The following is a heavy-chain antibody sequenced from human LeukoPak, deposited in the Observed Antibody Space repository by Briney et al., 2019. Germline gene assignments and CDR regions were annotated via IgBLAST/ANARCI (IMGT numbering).Heavy chain of an antibody. Sequence: GGPLRLSCAASGFTFSSYGMHWVRQAPGKGLEWVAVIWYDGSNKYYADSVKGRFTISRDNSKNTLYLQMNSLRAEDTAVYYCARDTNSFGFDYWGQGTLVTVSS. CDR2: IWYDGSNK. J-gene: IGHJ4*02. CDR1: GFTFSSYG. V-gene: IGHV3-33*01. D-gene: IGHD3-16*01. CDR3: ARDTNSFGFDY.